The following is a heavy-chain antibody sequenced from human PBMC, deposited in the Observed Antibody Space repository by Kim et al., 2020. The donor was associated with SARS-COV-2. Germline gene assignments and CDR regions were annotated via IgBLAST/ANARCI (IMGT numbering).Heavy chain of an antibody. CDR1: GFTFSSSV. V-gene: IGHV3-23*01. D-gene: IGHD6-19*01. Sequence: GGSLRLSCAASGFTFSSSVMSWVRQAPGKGLVWVSSISDSGNTYYADSAKGRFTISRDNSKNTLYLQMNSLRAEDTAVYYCAKDTLLTRIAVAGYFDYWGQGTLVTVSS. CDR3: AKDTLLTRIAVAGYFDY. CDR2: ISDSGNT. J-gene: IGHJ4*02.